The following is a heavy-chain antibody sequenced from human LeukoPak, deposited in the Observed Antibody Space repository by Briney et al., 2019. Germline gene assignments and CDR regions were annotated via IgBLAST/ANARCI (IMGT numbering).Heavy chain of an antibody. CDR3: ARGGMATIEYYSAFDI. V-gene: IGHV3-53*01. J-gene: IGHJ3*02. CDR2: IYSGGST. D-gene: IGHD5-24*01. CDR1: GFTVSSNY. Sequence: GGSLXLSCAASGFTVSSNYMSWVRQAPGRGLEWVSVIYSGGSTYYSDSVKGRFTISRDNSKNTLYLQMNSLRAEDTAVYYCARGGMATIEYYSAFDIWGQGTMVTVSS.